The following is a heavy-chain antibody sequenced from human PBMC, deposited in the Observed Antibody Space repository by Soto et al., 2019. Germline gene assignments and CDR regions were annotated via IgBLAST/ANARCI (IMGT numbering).Heavy chain of an antibody. D-gene: IGHD3-22*01. CDR2: IYYSGGA. V-gene: IGHV4-30-4*01. Sequence: SETLSLTCTVSGGSISSGNYYWTWIRQPPGKGLEWVGHIYYSGGAYYNPSLKSRVTISVDTSKNQFSLRLSSVTAADTAVYFCATKSYYLTSGYYLLDYWGHGALVTVSS. J-gene: IGHJ4*01. CDR3: ATKSYYLTSGYYLLDY. CDR1: GGSISSGNYY.